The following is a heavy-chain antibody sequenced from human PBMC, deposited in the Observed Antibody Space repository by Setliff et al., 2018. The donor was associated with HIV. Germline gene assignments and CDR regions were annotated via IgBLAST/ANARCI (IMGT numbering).Heavy chain of an antibody. V-gene: IGHV4-34*09. J-gene: IGHJ3*02. CDR3: ARDQGYSYGSGPFHS. D-gene: IGHD5-18*01. Sequence: SETLSLTCAVYGGSLSSSYWTWIRQAPGKGLEWIGEINHSGTANYNPSLKSRVTISVDKSKNHFSLKLTSVTAADTAVYYCARDQGYSYGSGPFHSWGQGTMVTVSS. CDR2: INHSGTA. CDR1: GGSLSSSY.